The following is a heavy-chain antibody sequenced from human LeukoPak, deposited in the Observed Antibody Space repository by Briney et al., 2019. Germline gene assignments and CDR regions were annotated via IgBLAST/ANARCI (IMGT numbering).Heavy chain of an antibody. CDR2: LNSDGTMT. D-gene: IGHD5-24*01. V-gene: IGHV3-74*01. CDR3: ARVGSTDGPHAFDL. Sequence: PGGSLRLSCAASGFAFSRYWMDWVRQAPGKGLVWVSGLNSDGTMTRYAESVKGRFTISRDNAKNTLYLQMNSLRADDTAVYYCARVGSTDGPHAFDLWGQGTTVTVSS. CDR1: GFAFSRYW. J-gene: IGHJ3*01.